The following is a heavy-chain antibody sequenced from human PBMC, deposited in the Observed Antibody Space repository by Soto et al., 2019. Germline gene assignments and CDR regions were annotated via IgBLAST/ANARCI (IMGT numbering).Heavy chain of an antibody. D-gene: IGHD6-13*01. CDR3: ARTYSSSWYGFDY. J-gene: IGHJ4*02. CDR1: GGSISSYY. CDR2: IYYSGST. Sequence: SETLSLTCTVSGGSISSYYWSWIRQPPGKGLEWIGYIYYSGSTNYNPSLKSRVTISVDTSKNQFSLKLSSVTAADTAVYYCARTYSSSWYGFDYWGQGTLVTVSS. V-gene: IGHV4-59*01.